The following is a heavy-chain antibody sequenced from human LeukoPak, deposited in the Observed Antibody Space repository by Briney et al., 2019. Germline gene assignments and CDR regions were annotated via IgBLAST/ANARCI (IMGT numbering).Heavy chain of an antibody. CDR1: GGSVGSGGFH. CDR3: ARTQSPAGEYWFDT. CDR2: IYYSGST. J-gene: IGHJ5*02. V-gene: IGHV4-31*03. Sequence: SQTLSLTCTVSGGSVGSGGFHWSWIRQHPGEGLEWLGDIYYSGSTYYNPSLKSRLTISEDTSKNQISLNLSSVTAADTAVYYCARTQSPAGEYWFDTWGQGTLVTVSS.